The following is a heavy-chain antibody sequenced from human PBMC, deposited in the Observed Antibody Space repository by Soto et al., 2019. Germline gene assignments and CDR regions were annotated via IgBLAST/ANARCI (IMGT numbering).Heavy chain of an antibody. CDR2: IWYDGSNK. CDR3: ATARSITGTYFDY. V-gene: IGHV3-33*01. J-gene: IGHJ4*02. CDR1: GFTFSSYG. Sequence: QVQLVESGGGVVQPGRSLRLSCAASGFTFSSYGMHWVRQAPGKGLEWVAVIWYDGSNKYYADSVKGRFTISRDNSKNPLYLQMNSLRAEDTAVYYCATARSITGTYFDYWGQGTLVTVSS. D-gene: IGHD1-20*01.